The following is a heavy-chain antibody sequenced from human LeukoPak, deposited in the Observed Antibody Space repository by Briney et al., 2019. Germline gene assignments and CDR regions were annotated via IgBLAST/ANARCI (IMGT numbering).Heavy chain of an antibody. CDR2: IYTVGST. CDR3: AREGYDYGDYGRPNYYYYYMDV. Sequence: SETLSLTXTVSGGPISSYYWSWIRQPAGKGLEWIGRIYTVGSTNYNPSLKSRVTMSVDTSKNQFSLKLSSVTAADTAVYYCAREGYDYGDYGRPNYYYYYMDVWGKGTTVTVSS. J-gene: IGHJ6*03. CDR1: GGPISSYY. V-gene: IGHV4-4*07. D-gene: IGHD4-17*01.